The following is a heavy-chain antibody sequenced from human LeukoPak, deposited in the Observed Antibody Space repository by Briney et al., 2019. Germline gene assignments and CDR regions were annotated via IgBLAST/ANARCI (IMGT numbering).Heavy chain of an antibody. D-gene: IGHD1-26*01. CDR1: VYTLTNYD. CDR2: MNPNSGDT. J-gene: IGHJ5*01. CDR3: ARTGMGGNVWIDS. V-gene: IGHV1-8*01. Sequence: GASVKVSCKASVYTLTNYDINWVRQATGQGLEWMGWMNPNSGDTGYAEKFQGRVTMTRDTSTNTAYMEPTSLTSDDTAIFYCARTGMGGNVWIDSWGQGTLVTVSS.